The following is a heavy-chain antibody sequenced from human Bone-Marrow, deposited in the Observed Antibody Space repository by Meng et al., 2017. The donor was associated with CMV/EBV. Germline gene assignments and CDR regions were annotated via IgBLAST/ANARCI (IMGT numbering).Heavy chain of an antibody. D-gene: IGHD3-22*01. CDR1: GFTFRNYW. CDR3: ARVTYYYDSGGYGRALYYFDY. V-gene: IGHV3-74*01. CDR2: INSDGSTT. Sequence: GESLKISCAASGFTFRNYWMHWVRQNPGKGLVWVSRINSDGSTTTYADSVKGRFTISRDNAKNTLYLQMSSLRAEDTAIYYCARVTYYYDSGGYGRALYYFDYWGQGARVTVSS. J-gene: IGHJ4*02.